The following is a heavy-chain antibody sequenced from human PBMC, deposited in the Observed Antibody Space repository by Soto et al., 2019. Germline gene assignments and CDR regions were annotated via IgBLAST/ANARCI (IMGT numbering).Heavy chain of an antibody. CDR3: ARRPIHTSIVLYDYYGMDV. Sequence: GASVKVSCKASGGTFSSYAISWVRQAPGQGLEWMGGIIPIFGTANYAQKFQGRVTITADESTSTAYMELSSLRSEDTAVYYCARRPIHTSIVLYDYYGMDVWGQGTTVTVSS. CDR1: GGTFSSYA. CDR2: IIPIFGTA. V-gene: IGHV1-69*13. D-gene: IGHD2-8*01. J-gene: IGHJ6*02.